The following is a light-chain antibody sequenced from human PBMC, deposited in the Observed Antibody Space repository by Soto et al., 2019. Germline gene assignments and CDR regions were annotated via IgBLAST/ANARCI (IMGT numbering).Light chain of an antibody. CDR2: DAS. Sequence: DIQMTQSPSSLSASVGDRVTITCQASQDISNYLNWYQQKPVKAPKLLIYDASNLETGVPSRFSGSGSGTDFTFTISSLQPEDIATYYCQQYDNLPRALTFGGGTKVEIK. J-gene: IGKJ4*01. V-gene: IGKV1-33*01. CDR3: QQYDNLPRALT. CDR1: QDISNY.